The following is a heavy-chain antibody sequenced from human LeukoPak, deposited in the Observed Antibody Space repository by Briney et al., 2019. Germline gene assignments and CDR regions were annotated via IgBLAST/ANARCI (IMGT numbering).Heavy chain of an antibody. Sequence: AGGSLRLSCAASGFTFDDYGMSWVRQAPGKGLEWVSGINWNGGSTGYADYVKGRFTISRDNAKNSLYLQMNSLRAEDTALYYCAREGPSSSWYSLDYWGQGTLVTVSS. CDR1: GFTFDDYG. CDR3: AREGPSSSWYSLDY. V-gene: IGHV3-20*04. J-gene: IGHJ4*02. D-gene: IGHD6-13*01. CDR2: INWNGGST.